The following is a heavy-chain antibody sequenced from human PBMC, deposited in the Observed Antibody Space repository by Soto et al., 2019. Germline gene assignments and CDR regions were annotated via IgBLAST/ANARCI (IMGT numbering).Heavy chain of an antibody. D-gene: IGHD3-10*01. Sequence: SETLSLTCAVSGLSISSYYLNWVRQPPGKGLEWIGSIYYSGSTNSNPSLKRRVTISVDTSQNQFALKLSSVTAADTAVYYCARQGVLRVGEYYYYGMDVWGQGTMVTVSS. CDR2: IYYSGST. V-gene: IGHV4-59*08. J-gene: IGHJ6*02. CDR3: ARQGVLRVGEYYYYGMDV. CDR1: GLSISSYY.